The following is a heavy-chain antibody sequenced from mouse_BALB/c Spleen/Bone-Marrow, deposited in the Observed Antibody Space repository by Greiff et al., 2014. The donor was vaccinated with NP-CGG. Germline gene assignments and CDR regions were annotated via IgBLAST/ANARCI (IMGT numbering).Heavy chain of an antibody. D-gene: IGHD2-4*01. J-gene: IGHJ1*01. V-gene: IGHV14-3*02. CDR1: SFNIKDTY. Sequence: VQLQQSGAELVKPGASVKLSCTASSFNIKDTYMHWVKQRPEQGLEWIGRIDPANGNTKYDPKFQGKATVTADTSSNTAYLRLSSLTSEDTAVYYCANYDYGWYFDVWGAGTTVTVSS. CDR3: ANYDYGWYFDV. CDR2: IDPANGNT.